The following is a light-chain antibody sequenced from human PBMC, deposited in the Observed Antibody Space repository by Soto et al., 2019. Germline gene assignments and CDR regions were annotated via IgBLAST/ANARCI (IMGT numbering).Light chain of an antibody. V-gene: IGKV1-39*01. CDR1: QNIGNS. Sequence: DIQMTHSPSSLSASLGDRVTITCRASQNIGNSLNWYQQKAGKAPKLLMYRASRLEGGVPSRFSGSESGTGFTLTIRSLQPEDFATYYCQQSYSSPYTFGQGTKLEIK. CDR3: QQSYSSPYT. CDR2: RAS. J-gene: IGKJ2*01.